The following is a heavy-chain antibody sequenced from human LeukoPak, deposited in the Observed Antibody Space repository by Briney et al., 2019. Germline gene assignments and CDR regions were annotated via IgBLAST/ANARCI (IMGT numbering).Heavy chain of an antibody. D-gene: IGHD3-10*01. CDR1: GGSISSYY. V-gene: IGHV4-4*07. CDR2: IYTRGST. CDR3: ATDGMVRGPDAWFDS. Sequence: KPSETLSLTCTVSGGSISSYYWSWIRQPAGKGLEWIGRIYTRGSTNYNPSLKSRVTMSVDTSKNQFSLKLSSVTAADTAVYYCATDGMVRGPDAWFDSWGQGTLVTVSS. J-gene: IGHJ5*01.